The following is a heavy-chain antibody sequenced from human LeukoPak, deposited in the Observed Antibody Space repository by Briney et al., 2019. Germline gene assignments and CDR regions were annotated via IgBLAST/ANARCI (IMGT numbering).Heavy chain of an antibody. CDR1: GFTFSSYA. CDR2: ISGSGGST. J-gene: IGHJ4*02. V-gene: IGHV3-23*01. D-gene: IGHD5-18*01. Sequence: GGSLRLSCAASGFTFSSYAMSWVRQAPGKGLEWVSAISGSGGSTYFADSVKGRFTISRDNSKNTLYLQMNSMRAEDTAVYYCAKAIWIHIQYFDYWGQGTLVTVSS. CDR3: AKAIWIHIQYFDY.